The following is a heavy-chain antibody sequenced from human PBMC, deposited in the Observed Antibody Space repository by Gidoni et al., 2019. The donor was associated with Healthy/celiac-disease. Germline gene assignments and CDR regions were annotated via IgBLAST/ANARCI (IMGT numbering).Heavy chain of an antibody. CDR1: GYTFTGYY. J-gene: IGHJ5*02. D-gene: IGHD2-2*01. CDR3: ARGTSIVVVPAAYNWFDP. Sequence: QVQLVQSGAEVKKPGASVKVSCKASGYTFTGYYMHLVRQAPGQGLEWMGWINPNSGCTNDAQKLQGWVTMTRDTSISTAYMELSRLRSDDTAVYYCARGTSIVVVPAAYNWFDPWGQGTLVTVSS. V-gene: IGHV1-2*04. CDR2: INPNSGCT.